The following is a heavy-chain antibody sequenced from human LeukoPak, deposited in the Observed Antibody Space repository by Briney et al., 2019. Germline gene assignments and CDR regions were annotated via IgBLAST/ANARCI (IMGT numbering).Heavy chain of an antibody. CDR3: ARARAIYGDYRRALDY. Sequence: GGSLRLSCAASGFTFSRYAMHWVRQAPGKGLEWVAVISYDGSNKYYADSVKGRFTISRDNSKNTLYLQMNSLRAEDTAVYYCARARAIYGDYRRALDYWGQGTLVTVSS. CDR1: GFTFSRYA. D-gene: IGHD4-17*01. J-gene: IGHJ4*02. V-gene: IGHV3-30*01. CDR2: ISYDGSNK.